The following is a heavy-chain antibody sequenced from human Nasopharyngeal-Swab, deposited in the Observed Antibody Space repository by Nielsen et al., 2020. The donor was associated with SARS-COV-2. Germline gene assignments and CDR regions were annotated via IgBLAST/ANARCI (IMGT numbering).Heavy chain of an antibody. D-gene: IGHD3-22*01. CDR3: ARDRVLQSVVILHSWFDP. V-gene: IGHV1-2*02. J-gene: IGHJ5*02. CDR1: GYTFTGYY. Sequence: ASVKVSCKASGYTFTGYYMHWVRQAPGQGLEWMGWINPNSGGTNYAQKFQGRVTMTRDTSISTAYMELSRLRSDDTAVYYCARDRVLQSVVILHSWFDPWGQGTLVTVSS. CDR2: INPNSGGT.